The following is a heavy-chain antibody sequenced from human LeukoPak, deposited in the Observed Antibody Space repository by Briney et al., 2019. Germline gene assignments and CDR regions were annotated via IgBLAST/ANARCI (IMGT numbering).Heavy chain of an antibody. CDR3: AKDRGDGYNYFDY. V-gene: IGHV3-30*02. J-gene: IGHJ4*02. CDR1: GFTFSSYG. D-gene: IGHD5-24*01. Sequence: GGSLRLSCAASGFTFSSYGMHWVRQATGKGLEWVALIRYDGSNKYYADSVKGRFTISRDNSKNTLYLQMNSLRAEDTAVYYCAKDRGDGYNYFDYWGQGTLVTVSS. CDR2: IRYDGSNK.